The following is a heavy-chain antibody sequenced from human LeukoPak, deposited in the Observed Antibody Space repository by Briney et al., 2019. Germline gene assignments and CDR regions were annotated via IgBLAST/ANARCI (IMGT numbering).Heavy chain of an antibody. CDR2: ISGSGGST. J-gene: IGHJ3*02. V-gene: IGHV3-23*01. D-gene: IGHD3-10*01. CDR1: GFTFSSYA. Sequence: GGSLRLSCAASGFTFSSYAMSWVRQAPGKGLEWVSAISGSGGSTYYADSVKGRFTISRDNSKNTLYLQMNSLRAEDTAVYYCAKDRGGSGSYSADDAFDIWGQGTMVTVSS. CDR3: AKDRGGSGSYSADDAFDI.